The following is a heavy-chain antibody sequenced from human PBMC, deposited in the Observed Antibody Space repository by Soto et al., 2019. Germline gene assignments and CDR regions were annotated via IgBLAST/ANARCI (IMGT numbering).Heavy chain of an antibody. CDR3: VKGGYSDAYSAFDI. Sequence: PGGSLRLSCSASAFIFRSYTMYWVRQAPGKGLEYVSAISSNGGSTYDADSVKDRFIISRDNSKNTLYLQMRGLRAEDTAVYYCVKGGYSDAYSAFDIWGQGTMVTVSS. J-gene: IGHJ3*02. CDR2: ISSNGGST. D-gene: IGHD3-16*01. CDR1: AFIFRSYT. V-gene: IGHV3-64D*06.